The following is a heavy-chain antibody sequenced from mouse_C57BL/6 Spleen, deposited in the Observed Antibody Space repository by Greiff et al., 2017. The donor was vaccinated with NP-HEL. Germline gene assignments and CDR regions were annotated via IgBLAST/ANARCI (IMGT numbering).Heavy chain of an antibody. CDR2: IYPGDGDT. Sequence: VKVVESGPELVKPGASVKISCKASGYAFSSSWMNWVKQRPGKGLEWIGRIYPGDGDTNYNGKFKGKATLTADKSSSTAYMQLSSLTSEDSAVYFCARSLYFDYWGQGTTLTVSS. CDR3: ARSLYFDY. J-gene: IGHJ2*01. D-gene: IGHD6-1*01. CDR1: GYAFSSSW. V-gene: IGHV1-82*01.